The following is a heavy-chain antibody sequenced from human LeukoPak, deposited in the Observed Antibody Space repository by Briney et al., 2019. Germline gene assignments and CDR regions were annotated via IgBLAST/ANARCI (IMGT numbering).Heavy chain of an antibody. CDR1: GESFSGYY. V-gene: IGHV4-34*01. D-gene: IGHD6-6*01. CDR2: INHSGST. Sequence: PSEILSLTCAVYGESFSGYYWSWIRQPPGKGLEWIGEINHSGSTTYNPSLKSRVTISVDTSKNQFSLKLSSVTAADTAVYYCARAPPASSSSSFDYWGQGTLVTVSS. J-gene: IGHJ4*02. CDR3: ARAPPASSSSSFDY.